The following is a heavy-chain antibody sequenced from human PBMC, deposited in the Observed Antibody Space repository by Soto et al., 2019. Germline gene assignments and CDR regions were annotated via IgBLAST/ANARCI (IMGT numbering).Heavy chain of an antibody. CDR3: AKHSSWYDVVDY. D-gene: IGHD6-13*01. J-gene: IGHJ4*02. CDR2: IYRDGTT. Sequence: GGSLRLSCAASGLTVMSNHMTWVRQAPGKGLEWVSIIYRDGTTYYADSVKGRFTISRDNSKNTLYLQMKSLRAEDTAVYHCAKHSSWYDVVDYWGQGTMVTVSS. CDR1: GLTVMSNH. V-gene: IGHV3-66*04.